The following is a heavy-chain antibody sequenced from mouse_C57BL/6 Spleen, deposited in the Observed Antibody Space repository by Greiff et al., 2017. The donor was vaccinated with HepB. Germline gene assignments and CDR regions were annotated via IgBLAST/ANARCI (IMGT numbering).Heavy chain of an antibody. CDR2: IHPNSGST. CDR3: ARSDVTGAMDY. V-gene: IGHV1-64*01. D-gene: IGHD2-12*01. J-gene: IGHJ4*01. Sequence: QVQLQQPGAELVKPGASVKLSCKASGYTFTSYWMHWVKQRPGQGLEWIGMIHPNSGSTNYNEKFKSKATLTVDKSSSTAYMQLSSLTSEDSAVYYCARSDVTGAMDYWGQGTSVTVSS. CDR1: GYTFTSYW.